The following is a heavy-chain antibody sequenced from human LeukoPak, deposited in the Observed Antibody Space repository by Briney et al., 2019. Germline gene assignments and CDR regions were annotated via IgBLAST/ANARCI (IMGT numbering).Heavy chain of an antibody. CDR3: ARIYDSSDY. D-gene: IGHD3-22*01. V-gene: IGHV3-48*03. Sequence: PGGSLRLSCAASGFTFSSYEMNWVRQAPGKGLEWVSYISSSGSTIYYADSVKGRFTISRDNAKNSLYLQMNSLRAEDTAVYYCARIYDSSDYSGQGTLVTVSS. J-gene: IGHJ4*02. CDR2: ISSSGSTI. CDR1: GFTFSSYE.